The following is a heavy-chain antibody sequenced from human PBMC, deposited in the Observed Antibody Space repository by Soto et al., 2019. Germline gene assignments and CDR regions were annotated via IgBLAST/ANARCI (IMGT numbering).Heavy chain of an antibody. Sequence: GASVKVSCKASGYTFTGYYMHWVRQAPGQGLEWMGWINPNSGVTNHAQKFQGRVTMTRDTSISTAYMELSRLRSDDTAVYFCARDIMKGSGSSHALDYCGRGTMVAVYS. J-gene: IGHJ4*02. CDR3: ARDIMKGSGSSHALDY. CDR1: GYTFTGYY. D-gene: IGHD1-26*01. CDR2: INPNSGVT. V-gene: IGHV1-2*02.